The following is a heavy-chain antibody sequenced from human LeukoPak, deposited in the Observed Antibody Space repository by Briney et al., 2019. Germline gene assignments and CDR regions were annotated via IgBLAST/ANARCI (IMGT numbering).Heavy chain of an antibody. CDR1: GYTFTSYG. D-gene: IGHD5-24*01. J-gene: IGHJ3*02. CDR3: ARDRGSYDAFDI. Sequence: SVTVSCKASGYTFTSYGFSWVRQAPGQGLEWMGWISAYNGNTNYAQKFQGRVTMTTDTSTSTAYMELRSLRSDDTAVYYCARDRGSYDAFDIWGQGTMVAVSS. CDR2: ISAYNGNT. V-gene: IGHV1-18*01.